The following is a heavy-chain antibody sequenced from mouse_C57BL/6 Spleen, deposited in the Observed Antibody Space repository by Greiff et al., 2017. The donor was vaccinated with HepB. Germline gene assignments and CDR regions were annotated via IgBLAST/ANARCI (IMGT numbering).Heavy chain of an antibody. D-gene: IGHD2-4*01. CDR3: TRAIYYDYDEDYFGY. V-gene: IGHV1-22*01. CDR1: GYTFTDYN. Sequence: EVQLQQSGPELVKPGASVKMSCKASGYTFTDYNMHWVKQSHGKSLEWIGYINPNNGGTSYNQKFKGKATLTVNKSSSTAYMELRSLTSEDSAVYYCTRAIYYDYDEDYFGYWGQGTTLTVSS. J-gene: IGHJ2*01. CDR2: INPNNGGT.